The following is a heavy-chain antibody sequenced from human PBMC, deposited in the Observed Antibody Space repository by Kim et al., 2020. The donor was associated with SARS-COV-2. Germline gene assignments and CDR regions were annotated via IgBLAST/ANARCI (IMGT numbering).Heavy chain of an antibody. D-gene: IGHD3-22*01. V-gene: IGHV3-7*01. J-gene: IGHJ4*02. Sequence: GGSLRLSCAASGFTFSSYWMSWVRQAPGKGLEWVANIKQDGSEKYYVDSVKGRFTISRDNAKNSLYLQMNSLRAEDTAVYYCARDVRYDSSGYYDSFRDFWRQGPLVTVSS. CDR3: ARDVRYDSSGYYDSFRDF. CDR1: GFTFSSYW. CDR2: IKQDGSEK.